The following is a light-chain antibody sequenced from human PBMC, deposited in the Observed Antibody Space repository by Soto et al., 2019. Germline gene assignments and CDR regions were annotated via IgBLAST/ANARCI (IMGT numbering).Light chain of an antibody. CDR1: QSVSSY. CDR2: DAS. V-gene: IGKV3-11*01. Sequence: EIVLTQSPGTLSLSPGYRSPISCRASQSVSSYLAWYQQKPGQAPRLLIYDASNRATGIPARSSGSGSGTDFTLTISSLEPEDFAAYYCQQRSNWPPTFGQGTRLEIK. CDR3: QQRSNWPPT. J-gene: IGKJ5*01.